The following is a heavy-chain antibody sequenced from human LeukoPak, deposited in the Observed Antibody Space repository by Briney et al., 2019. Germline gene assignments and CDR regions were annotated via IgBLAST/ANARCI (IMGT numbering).Heavy chain of an antibody. V-gene: IGHV1-69*05. Sequence: ASVKVSCKASGGTFSSYAISWVRQAPGQGLEWMGRIIPIFGTANYAQKFQGRVTITTDESTSTAYMEMSSLRSEDTAVYYCARGQGIIAVALDVWGKGTTVTVSS. CDR2: IIPIFGTA. J-gene: IGHJ6*04. CDR1: GGTFSSYA. CDR3: ARGQGIIAVALDV. D-gene: IGHD6-19*01.